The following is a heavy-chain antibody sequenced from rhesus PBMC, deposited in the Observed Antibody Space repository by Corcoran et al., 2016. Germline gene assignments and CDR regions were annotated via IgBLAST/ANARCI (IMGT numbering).Heavy chain of an antibody. CDR1: GFTFSSYY. D-gene: IGHD6-25*01. J-gene: IGHJ4*01. CDR3: AKARIAAALDY. Sequence: EVQLVESGGGLVQPGGSLRLSCAASGFTFSSYYMYWVRQVPGKGLEGISANNTSEGSTYYADSVKGRFTISRDNAKNTLSLQMNSLRAEDTAVYYCAKARIAAALDYWGQGVLVTVSS. V-gene: IGHV3S25*01. CDR2: NNTSEGST.